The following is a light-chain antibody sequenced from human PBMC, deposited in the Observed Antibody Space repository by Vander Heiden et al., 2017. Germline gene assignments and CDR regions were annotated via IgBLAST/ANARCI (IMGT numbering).Light chain of an antibody. Sequence: AIRITQSPSSLSASTGDRVTITCRASQGISSYLAWYQQKPGKAPKLLIYAASTLQSGVPSRFSGSGSGTDFTLTISCLQSEDFATYYCQQYCSYPTWTFGQGTKVEIK. CDR2: AAS. CDR3: QQYCSYPTWT. CDR1: QGISSY. J-gene: IGKJ1*01. V-gene: IGKV1-8*01.